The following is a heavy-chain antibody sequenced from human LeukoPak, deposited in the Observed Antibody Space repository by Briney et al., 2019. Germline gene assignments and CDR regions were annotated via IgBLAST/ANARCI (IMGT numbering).Heavy chain of an antibody. CDR2: IYYSGST. V-gene: IGHV4-59*01. CDR3: ARVLRYCSSTSCYPYFDY. J-gene: IGHJ4*02. CDR1: GGSISSYY. D-gene: IGHD2-2*01. Sequence: SETLSLTCTVSGGSISSYYWSWIRQPPGKGLEWIGYIYYSGSTNYNPSLKSRVTISVDTSKNQFSLKLSSVTAADTAVYYCARVLRYCSSTSCYPYFDYWGQGTLVTVSS.